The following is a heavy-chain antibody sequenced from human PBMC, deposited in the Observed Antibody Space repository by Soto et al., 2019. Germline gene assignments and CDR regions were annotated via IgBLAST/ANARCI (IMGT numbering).Heavy chain of an antibody. CDR2: IDPSDSYT. D-gene: IGHD4-17*01. V-gene: IGHV5-10-1*04. CDR3: ERPTPFGSGYGFFDY. CDR1: VYSFTSYW. Sequence: GESLKISCKCSVYSFTSYWISWVRQMPGKGLEWMGRIDPSDSYTRYSPSLQGQVTISADNSISTAYLEWSSLKASDTAIYYCERPTPFGSGYGFFDYWGQGTPVTVSS. J-gene: IGHJ4*02.